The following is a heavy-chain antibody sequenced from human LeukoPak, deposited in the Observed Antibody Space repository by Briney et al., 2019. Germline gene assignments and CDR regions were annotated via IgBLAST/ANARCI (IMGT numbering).Heavy chain of an antibody. CDR1: GGSFSGYY. D-gene: IGHD3-22*01. CDR2: INHSGST. J-gene: IGHJ4*02. Sequence: PSETLSLTCAVYGGSFSGYYWSWIRQPPGKGLEWIGEINHSGSTNYNPSLKSRVTISVDTSKNQFSLKLSSVTAADTAVYYCASPHYDSSGYYTQYFGYWGQGTLVTVSS. V-gene: IGHV4-34*01. CDR3: ASPHYDSSGYYTQYFGY.